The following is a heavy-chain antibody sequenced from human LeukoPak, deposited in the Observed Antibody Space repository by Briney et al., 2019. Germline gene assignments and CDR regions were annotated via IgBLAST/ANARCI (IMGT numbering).Heavy chain of an antibody. J-gene: IGHJ4*02. Sequence: SETLSLTCVVYGGSFSGYYWSWIRQPPGKGLEWIGEINHSGSTNYNPSLKSRGTISVDTSKNQFSLKLSSVTAADTAVYYCARTRFNYDSSGYSYWGQGTLVTVSS. CDR3: ARTRFNYDSSGYSY. CDR1: GGSFSGYY. CDR2: INHSGST. D-gene: IGHD3-22*01. V-gene: IGHV4-34*01.